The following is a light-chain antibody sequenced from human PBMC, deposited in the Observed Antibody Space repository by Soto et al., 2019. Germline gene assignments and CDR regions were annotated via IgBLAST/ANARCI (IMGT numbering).Light chain of an antibody. CDR3: QSYDSSLGGHV. CDR1: SSNIGAGYD. Sequence: QSVLTQPPSVSGAPGQRVTISCTGSSSNIGAGYDVHWYQQLPGTAPKLLIYGNSNRPSGVPDRFSGSKSGTSASLALTGLQDEDEADYYCQSYDSSLGGHVFGTGTKLTVL. CDR2: GNS. J-gene: IGLJ1*01. V-gene: IGLV1-40*01.